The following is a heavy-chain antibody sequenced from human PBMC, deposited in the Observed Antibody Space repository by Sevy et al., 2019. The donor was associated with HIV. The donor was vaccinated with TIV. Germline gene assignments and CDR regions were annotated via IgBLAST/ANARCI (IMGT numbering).Heavy chain of an antibody. D-gene: IGHD3-10*01. CDR1: GFTFSDHY. CDR2: SKNKANRYST. Sequence: GGSLRLSCAASGFTFSDHYMDWVRQAPGKGLEWDGRSKNKANRYSTEYAASVKGRFTISRDDSEHSLYLQMNSLKTDDTAVYYCSSDYLVYWGRGTLVTVSS. V-gene: IGHV3-72*01. J-gene: IGHJ4*02. CDR3: SSDYLVY.